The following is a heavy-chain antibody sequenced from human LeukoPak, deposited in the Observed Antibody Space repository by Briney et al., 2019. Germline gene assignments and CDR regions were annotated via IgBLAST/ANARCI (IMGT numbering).Heavy chain of an antibody. J-gene: IGHJ4*02. V-gene: IGHV1-46*01. D-gene: IGHD6-13*01. CDR2: INPSGGST. CDR3: ARNWHSSSWYGVYFDY. CDR1: GYTFTSYY. Sequence: ASVKVSCKASGYTFTSYYMHWVRQAPGQGLEWMGIINPSGGSTSYAQKFQGRVTITADESTSTAYMELSSLRSEDTAVYYCARNWHSSSWYGVYFDYWGQGTLVTVSS.